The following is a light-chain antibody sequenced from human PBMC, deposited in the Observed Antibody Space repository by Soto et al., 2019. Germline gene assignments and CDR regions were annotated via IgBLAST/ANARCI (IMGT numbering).Light chain of an antibody. CDR1: QGIDTS. CDR2: AAS. CDR3: QQLHCYPIT. Sequence: ILLTQSPSSLSASVGDRVTITCRASQGIDTSLAWYQQKPGKAPKLLIYAASNFQSGVPSRFSGSGSGTHFTLTICSLQPEDFATYCCQQLHCYPITVG. J-gene: IGKJ5*01. V-gene: IGKV1-9*01.